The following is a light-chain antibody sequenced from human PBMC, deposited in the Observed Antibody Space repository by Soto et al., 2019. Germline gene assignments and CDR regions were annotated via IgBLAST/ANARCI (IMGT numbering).Light chain of an antibody. Sequence: QSVLTQPASVSGSPGQSITISCTGTSSDVGSYKFVSWYQQHPGKGPKLMIYEGSKRPPGVSNRFSGSKSDNTASLTISGLQAEDEADYYCCSYAGTSTWVFGGGTKLTVL. CDR3: CSYAGTSTWV. CDR1: SSDVGSYKF. J-gene: IGLJ3*02. CDR2: EGS. V-gene: IGLV2-23*01.